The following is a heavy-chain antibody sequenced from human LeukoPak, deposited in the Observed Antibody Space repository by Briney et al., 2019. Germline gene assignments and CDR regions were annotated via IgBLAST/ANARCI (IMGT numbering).Heavy chain of an antibody. CDR2: IWYDGTNE. V-gene: IGHV3-33*08. Sequence: GGSLRLSCVASEFTFSSYWMIWVRQAPGKGLEWVAVIWYDGTNENYSDSLRGRFTISRDNSKNTLYLQMNSLRAEDTAVYYCAREDRDRDAFDIWGQGTMVTVSS. D-gene: IGHD5-24*01. CDR1: EFTFSSYW. J-gene: IGHJ3*02. CDR3: AREDRDRDAFDI.